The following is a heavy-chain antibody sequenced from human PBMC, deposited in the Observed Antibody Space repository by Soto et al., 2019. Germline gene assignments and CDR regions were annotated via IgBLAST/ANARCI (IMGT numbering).Heavy chain of an antibody. Sequence: PGGSLRLSCVASGFTFSSDGMHWVRQAPGKGLEWVAVIWYDGSNKYYADSVKGRFTISRDNSKNTLFLQMNSLRAEDTAVYYCARGSYYDSSGSYWAFDYCGQGTLVTVSS. D-gene: IGHD3-22*01. V-gene: IGHV3-33*01. CDR2: IWYDGSNK. J-gene: IGHJ4*02. CDR1: GFTFSSDG. CDR3: ARGSYYDSSGSYWAFDY.